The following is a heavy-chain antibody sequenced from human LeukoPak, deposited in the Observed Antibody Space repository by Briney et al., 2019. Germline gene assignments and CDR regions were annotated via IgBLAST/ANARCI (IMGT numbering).Heavy chain of an antibody. J-gene: IGHJ4*02. Sequence: ASVKVSCKASGYTFTSYGIIWVRQAPGQGLEWMGWISAYNGNTNYAQKLQGRVTMTTDTSTSTAYMELRSLRSDDTAVYYCARAPGGSGWTKIDFDYWGQGTLVTVSS. V-gene: IGHV1-18*01. CDR2: ISAYNGNT. CDR3: ARAPGGSGWTKIDFDY. D-gene: IGHD6-19*01. CDR1: GYTFTSYG.